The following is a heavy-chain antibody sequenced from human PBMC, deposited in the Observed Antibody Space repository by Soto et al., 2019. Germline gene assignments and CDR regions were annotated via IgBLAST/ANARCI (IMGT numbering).Heavy chain of an antibody. CDR1: GYTFTSYG. V-gene: IGHV1-18*01. Sequence: GASVKVSCKASGYTFTSYGISWVRQAPGQGLEWMGWISAYNGNTNYAQKLQGRVTMTTDTSTSTAYMELRSLRSDDTAVYYCARDLRHNWNSISGEYDYWGQGTLVTVSS. D-gene: IGHD1-7*01. CDR3: ARDLRHNWNSISGEYDY. CDR2: ISAYNGNT. J-gene: IGHJ4*02.